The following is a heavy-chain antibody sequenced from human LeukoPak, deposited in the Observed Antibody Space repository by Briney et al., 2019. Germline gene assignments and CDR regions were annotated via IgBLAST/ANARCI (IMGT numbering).Heavy chain of an antibody. CDR1: GGSISSYY. J-gene: IGHJ4*02. CDR2: IYYSGTT. D-gene: IGHD5-12*01. CDR3: ARDRVSSGYGDYFDY. V-gene: IGHV4-59*01. Sequence: SSETLSLTCTVSGGSISSYYWSWIRQPPGKGLEWIGYIYYSGTTNYNPSLKSRVTISVDTSKNQFSLKLSSVTAADTAVYYCARDRVSSGYGDYFDYWGQGTLVTVSS.